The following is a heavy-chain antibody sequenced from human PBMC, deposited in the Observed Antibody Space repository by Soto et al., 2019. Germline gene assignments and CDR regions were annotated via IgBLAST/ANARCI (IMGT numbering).Heavy chain of an antibody. D-gene: IGHD2-21*02. CDR3: ARGGHVVVVTAALDY. CDR1: GDTFTDYY. J-gene: IGHJ4*02. Sequence: QVQLMQSGAEVKKPGASVKVSCKASGDTFTDYYIHWVRQAPGQGLEWMGTVNPSGGHATYAQQFLGRVTMTRDKSTSTLYLELTSLTSDDTAVYYCARGGHVVVVTAALDYWGQGTLVTVSS. V-gene: IGHV1-46*01. CDR2: VNPSGGHA.